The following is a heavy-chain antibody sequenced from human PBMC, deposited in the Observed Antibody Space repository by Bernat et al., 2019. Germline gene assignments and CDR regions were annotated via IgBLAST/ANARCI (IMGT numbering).Heavy chain of an antibody. CDR2: ISYGGKTE. Sequence: QLQLVESGGGVVQPGRSLRLSCAASGFTFSNYAMHWVRQAPGKGPEWVAIISYGGKTEFYAESVKGRFTISRDNSKNTLYPQMNSLRAEDTAMYYCARVRIVVVPAANFDAFDIWGQGTMVTVSP. D-gene: IGHD2-2*01. V-gene: IGHV3-30*04. CDR1: GFTFSNYA. CDR3: ARVRIVVVPAANFDAFDI. J-gene: IGHJ3*02.